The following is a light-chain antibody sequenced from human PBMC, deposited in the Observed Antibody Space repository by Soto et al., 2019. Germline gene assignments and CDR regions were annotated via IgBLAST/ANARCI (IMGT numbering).Light chain of an antibody. CDR2: DAS. CDR3: QQYNSYSIT. J-gene: IGKJ5*01. CDR1: QSISSW. V-gene: IGKV1-5*01. Sequence: DIPMTQSPSTLSASVGDRVNITCRASQSISSWLAWYQQKPGKAPKLLIYDASSLESGVPSRFSGSGSGTEFTLTISSLQPDDFATYYCQQYNSYSITFGQGTRLEIK.